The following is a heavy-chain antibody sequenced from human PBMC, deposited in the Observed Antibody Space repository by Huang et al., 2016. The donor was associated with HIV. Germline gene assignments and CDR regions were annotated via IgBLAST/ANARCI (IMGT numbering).Heavy chain of an antibody. CDR3: SARRRDAYKGDTFEI. D-gene: IGHD1-1*01. V-gene: IGHV3-30*02. CDR1: GLSDTKYG. J-gene: IGHJ3*02. CDR2: IKYDGSEK. Sequence: SRAGCGLSDTKYGVIWVRLGPGKCLDWVTFIKYDGSEKQYADSGKGRFSISRDNSRNTLFGQMNSLRPEDTAVYYCSARRRDAYKGDTFEIWGQGTVVTVSS.